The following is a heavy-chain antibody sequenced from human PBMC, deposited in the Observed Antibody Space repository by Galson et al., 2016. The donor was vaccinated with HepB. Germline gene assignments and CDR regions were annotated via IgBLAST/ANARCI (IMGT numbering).Heavy chain of an antibody. J-gene: IGHJ4*02. Sequence: SETLSLTCSVSGGSVSGGDNWWSWVRQSPGKGLDWVGEIYYNGKTNVNPSLASRLTLSIDRSGNQLSLQLTSVTVADTARYFCARTSGRFATRRSYHIDYWGRGLSVTVSS. CDR1: GGSVSGGDNW. CDR2: IYYNGKT. D-gene: IGHD3-16*02. CDR3: ARTSGRFATRRSYHIDY. V-gene: IGHV4-4*02.